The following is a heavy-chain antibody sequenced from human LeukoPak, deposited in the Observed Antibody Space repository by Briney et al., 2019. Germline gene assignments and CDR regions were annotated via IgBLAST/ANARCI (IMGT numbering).Heavy chain of an antibody. Sequence: GSLRLSCAASGFTFSRFTMKWIRQPPGKGLEWIGEINHSGSTNYNPSLKSRVTISVDTSKNQFSLRLSSVTAADTAVYYCARGYCSGGSCQVYFDYWGQGTLVTVSS. CDR2: INHSGST. V-gene: IGHV4-34*01. CDR3: ARGYCSGGSCQVYFDY. J-gene: IGHJ4*02. D-gene: IGHD2-15*01. CDR1: GFTFSRFT.